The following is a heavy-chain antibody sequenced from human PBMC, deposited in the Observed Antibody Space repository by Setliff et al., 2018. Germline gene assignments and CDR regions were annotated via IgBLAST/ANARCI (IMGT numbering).Heavy chain of an antibody. CDR1: GASISSGTYY. Sequence: SETLSLTCTVSGASISSGTYYWAWIRQPPGKGLEWIGRIHYRGTTYSTASLASRLTISVDTAKNQFSLKLTSVTAADTAVYYFARTGTYRYFDYWGQGTRVTVSS. J-gene: IGHJ4*02. V-gene: IGHV4-39*01. CDR3: ARTGTYRYFDY. D-gene: IGHD1-1*01. CDR2: IHYRGTT.